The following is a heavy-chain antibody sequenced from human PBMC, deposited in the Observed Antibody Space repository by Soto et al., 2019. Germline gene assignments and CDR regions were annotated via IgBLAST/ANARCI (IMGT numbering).Heavy chain of an antibody. CDR1: GYTFTVYY. CDR3: ARSELSSSWYEMYYFDY. V-gene: IGHV1-2*04. J-gene: IGHJ4*02. Sequence: ASVKVSCKASGYTFTVYYRHWVRQAPGQGLEWMGWINPNSGGTNYAQKFQGWVTMTRDTSISTAYMELSRLRSDDTAVYYCARSELSSSWYEMYYFDYWGQGTLVTVSS. CDR2: INPNSGGT. D-gene: IGHD6-13*01.